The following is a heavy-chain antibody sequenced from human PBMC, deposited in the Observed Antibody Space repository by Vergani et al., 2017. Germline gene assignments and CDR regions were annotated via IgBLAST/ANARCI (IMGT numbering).Heavy chain of an antibody. CDR3: ARDLRLLYNRFDP. D-gene: IGHD1-14*01. V-gene: IGHV3-33*01. J-gene: IGHJ5*02. Sequence: VQLVESGGGVVQPGRSLRLSCAASGFTFNHYGMHWVRQAPGKGLEWVAVTWYDGNNKQYADSVKGRFTISRDNSKSTMYLQMNSLRDEDTGVYYCARDLRLLYNRFDPWGQGTLVTVSS. CDR1: GFTFNHYG. CDR2: TWYDGNNK.